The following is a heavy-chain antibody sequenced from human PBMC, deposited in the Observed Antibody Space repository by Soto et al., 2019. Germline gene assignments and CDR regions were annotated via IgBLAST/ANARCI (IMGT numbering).Heavy chain of an antibody. CDR3: ARGGKIQLWYKSYFDY. V-gene: IGHV3-33*01. J-gene: IGHJ4*02. CDR2: IWYDGSNK. D-gene: IGHD5-18*01. CDR1: GFTFSSYG. Sequence: QVQLVESGGGVVQPGRSLRLSCAASGFTFSSYGMHWVRQAPGKGLEWVAVIWYDGSNKYYADSVKGRFTISRDNSKNTLYLQMNSLRAEDTAVYYCARGGKIQLWYKSYFDYWGQGTLVTVSS.